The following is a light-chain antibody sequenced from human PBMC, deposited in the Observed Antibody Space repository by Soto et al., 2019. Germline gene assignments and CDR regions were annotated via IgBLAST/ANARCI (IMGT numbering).Light chain of an antibody. CDR2: GAS. V-gene: IGKV3-20*01. Sequence: LVLTQSPGTLSLSPGDRATLSCRASQSITSTSLAWYQQKPGQAPRLLIYGASSRATGIPDRFSGSGSGTDFTLTISRLEPEDFVVYYCQQYGSLVLTFGGGTKVEIK. CDR3: QQYGSLVLT. J-gene: IGKJ4*01. CDR1: QSITSTS.